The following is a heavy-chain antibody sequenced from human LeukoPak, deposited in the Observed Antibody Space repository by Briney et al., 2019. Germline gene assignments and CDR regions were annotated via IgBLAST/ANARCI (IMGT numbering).Heavy chain of an antibody. CDR1: GFTFSTYT. J-gene: IGHJ4*02. CDR2: ISGDGSTT. V-gene: IGHV3-23*01. Sequence: GGSLRLSCAGSGFTFSTYTMNWVREAPGKGLVWVSGISGDGSTTAYADSVKGRFTLSRDNSRNSVWLQMDSLRVDDMGVYFCAKDEKPDGRWNIDHWGQGTLVTVSS. D-gene: IGHD1/OR15-1a*01. CDR3: AKDEKPDGRWNIDH.